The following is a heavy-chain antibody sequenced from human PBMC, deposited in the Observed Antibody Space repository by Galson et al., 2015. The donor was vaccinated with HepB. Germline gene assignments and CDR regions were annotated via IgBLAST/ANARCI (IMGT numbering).Heavy chain of an antibody. V-gene: IGHV3-23*01. CDR3: AKDPWGYNSGWTGTFDI. Sequence: SLRLCCAASGFSFRDYAMTWVRQAPGKGLEWVSTISGSGGDTLYADSVKGRFIISRDNSKNTLYLEMNSLRVDDTAVYSCAKDPWGYNSGWTGTFDIWGQGALVTVSS. CDR1: GFSFRDYA. CDR2: ISGSGGDT. D-gene: IGHD6-19*01. J-gene: IGHJ3*02.